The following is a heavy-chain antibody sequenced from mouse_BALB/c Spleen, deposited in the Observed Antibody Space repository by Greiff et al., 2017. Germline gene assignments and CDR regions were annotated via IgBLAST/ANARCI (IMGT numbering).Heavy chain of an antibody. V-gene: IGHV1S81*02. CDR2: INPSNGGT. D-gene: IGHD2-4*01. CDR1: GYTFTSYY. J-gene: IGHJ3*01. Sequence: QVQLQQPGAELVKPGASVKLSCKASGYTFTSYYMYWVKQRPGQGLEWIGGINPSNGGTNFNEKFKSKATLTVDKSSSTAYMQLSSLTSEDSAVYYCTREAKLADYDEGVWFAYWGQGTLVTVSA. CDR3: TREAKLADYDEGVWFAY.